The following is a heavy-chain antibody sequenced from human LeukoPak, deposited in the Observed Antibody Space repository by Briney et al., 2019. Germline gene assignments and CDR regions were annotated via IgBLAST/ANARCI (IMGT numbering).Heavy chain of an antibody. J-gene: IGHJ3*02. CDR3: AKDFGKGMVRGAGAFDT. Sequence: GGSLRLSCAASGFTFSSYGMHWVRQAPGKGLEWVAFIRYDGSNKYYADSVKGRFTISRDNSKNTLYLQMNSLGAEDTAVYYCAKDFGKGMVRGAGAFDTWGQGTMVTVSS. CDR2: IRYDGSNK. D-gene: IGHD3-10*01. CDR1: GFTFSSYG. V-gene: IGHV3-30*02.